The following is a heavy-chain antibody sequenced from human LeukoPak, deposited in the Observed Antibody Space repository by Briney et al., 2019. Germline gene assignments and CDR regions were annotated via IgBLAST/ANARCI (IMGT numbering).Heavy chain of an antibody. CDR3: ARVGQQWLGTSDY. CDR1: GFTFSDYY. CDR2: ISSGGSTI. V-gene: IGHV3-11*01. D-gene: IGHD6-19*01. J-gene: IGHJ4*02. Sequence: GGSLRLSCAASGFTFSDYYMSWVRQAPGKGLEWVSYISSGGSTIYYADSVKGRFTISRDNAKNSLYLQMNSLRAEDTAVYYCARVGQQWLGTSDYWGQGTLVTVSS.